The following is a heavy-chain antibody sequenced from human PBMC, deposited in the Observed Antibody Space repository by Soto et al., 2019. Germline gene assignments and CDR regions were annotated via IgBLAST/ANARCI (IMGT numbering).Heavy chain of an antibody. CDR1: GYMFTSYA. CDR3: ARTAAAGTAYRF. Sequence: QVQLVQSGAEVKKPGASVKVSCKTSGYMFTSYAIHWVRQAPGQRLEWMGWINAGSSSTKYSQNFQDRVTITRDTSASTAYMDLSSLRSEDTAVYDGARTAAAGTAYRFWGQGTLVTVS. D-gene: IGHD6-13*01. V-gene: IGHV1-3*01. J-gene: IGHJ4*02. CDR2: INAGSSST.